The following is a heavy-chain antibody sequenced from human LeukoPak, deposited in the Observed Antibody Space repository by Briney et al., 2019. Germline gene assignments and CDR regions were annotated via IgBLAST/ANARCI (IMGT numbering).Heavy chain of an antibody. Sequence: SETLSLTCAVYGGSFSGYYWSWIRQPPGKGLEWIGEINHSGSTNYNPSLKSRVTISVDTSKNQFSLKLNSVTAADTAVYYCARGPSSGWSEWEFDYWGQGTLVTVSS. J-gene: IGHJ4*02. CDR1: GGSFSGYY. D-gene: IGHD6-19*01. CDR2: INHSGST. V-gene: IGHV4-34*01. CDR3: ARGPSSGWSEWEFDY.